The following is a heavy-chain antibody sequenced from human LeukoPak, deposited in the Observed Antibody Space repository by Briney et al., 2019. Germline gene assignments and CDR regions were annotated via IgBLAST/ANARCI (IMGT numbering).Heavy chain of an antibody. D-gene: IGHD5-12*01. Sequence: AGGSLRLSCAASGFTSINYAMNWVRQAPGKGLEWVSVLIGSSGSTDYADSVKGRFTISRDTSKNTVFLQMNSLRAKDTAIYYCAKGAYDYIEMGYFDSWGQGSLVTVSS. CDR2: LIGSSGST. V-gene: IGHV3-23*01. CDR1: GFTSINYA. CDR3: AKGAYDYIEMGYFDS. J-gene: IGHJ4*02.